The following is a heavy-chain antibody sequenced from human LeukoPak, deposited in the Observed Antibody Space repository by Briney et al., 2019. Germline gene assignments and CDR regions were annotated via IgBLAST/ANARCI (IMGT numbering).Heavy chain of an antibody. V-gene: IGHV3-7*01. J-gene: IGHJ4*02. CDR3: VRDLGGVTDEPYFDY. CDR2: IKQDGSAK. CDR1: GFTFENYW. D-gene: IGHD3-16*01. Sequence: GGSLRLSCVVSGFTFENYWMSWVRQAPGKGLEWVANIKQDGSAKYYVDSVKGRLTISRDNAKKSLYLQLNSLRAEDSAVYFCVRDLGGVTDEPYFDYWGQGTLVTVSS.